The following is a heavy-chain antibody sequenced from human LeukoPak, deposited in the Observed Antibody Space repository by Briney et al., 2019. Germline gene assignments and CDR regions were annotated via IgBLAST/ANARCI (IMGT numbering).Heavy chain of an antibody. V-gene: IGHV3-23*01. CDR3: AKHRRGSGELFDY. D-gene: IGHD3-10*01. CDR2: ISGSGDST. Sequence: PGGSLRLSCAASEFTFSSYGMSWVRQAPGKGLEWVSGISGSGDSTYYADSVKGRFTISRDISSNTLYLQMDSLRAEDTAVYYCAKHRRGSGELFDYWGQGTLVTVSS. CDR1: EFTFSSYG. J-gene: IGHJ4*02.